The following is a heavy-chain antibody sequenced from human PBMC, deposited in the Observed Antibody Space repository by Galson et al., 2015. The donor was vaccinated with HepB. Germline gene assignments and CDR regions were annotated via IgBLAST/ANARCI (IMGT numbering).Heavy chain of an antibody. CDR3: AGGMPTLYGSGSPDAFDI. J-gene: IGHJ3*02. D-gene: IGHD3-10*01. V-gene: IGHV1-2*06. CDR1: GYTFTGYY. CDR2: INPNSGGT. Sequence: SVKVSCKASGYTFTGYYMHWVRQAPGQGLEWMGRINPNSGGTNYAQKFQGRVTMTRDTSISTAYMELSRLRSDDTAVYYCAGGMPTLYGSGSPDAFDIWGQGTMVTVSS.